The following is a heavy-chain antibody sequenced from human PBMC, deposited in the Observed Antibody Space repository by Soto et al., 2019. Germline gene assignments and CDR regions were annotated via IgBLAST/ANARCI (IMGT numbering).Heavy chain of an antibody. CDR2: IIPIFGTA. V-gene: IGHV1-69*13. CDR1: GGTFSSYA. D-gene: IGHD5-12*01. CDR3: ARDTATIEMATMTDYYYYYGMDV. Sequence: WASVKVSCKASGGTFSSYAISWVRQAPGQGLEWMGGIIPIFGTANYAQKFQGRVTITADESTSTAYMELSSLRSEDTAVYYCARDTATIEMATMTDYYYYYGMDVWGQGTTVTVSS. J-gene: IGHJ6*02.